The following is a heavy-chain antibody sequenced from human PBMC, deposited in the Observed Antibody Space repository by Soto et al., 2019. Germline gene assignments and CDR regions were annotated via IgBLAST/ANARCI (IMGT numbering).Heavy chain of an antibody. J-gene: IGHJ3*02. CDR3: AIAVSNAFDI. V-gene: IGHV4-31*03. Sequence: QVQLQESGPRLVKPSQTLSLTCSVSGGSISSAGYDWTWIRQHPGKGLEWIGNINYTGSTFYNPSLQSRRTIAGDTSNNQFSLKLISVTAADTAVYYWAIAVSNAFDIWGQGTLITFSS. CDR2: INYTGST. D-gene: IGHD4-4*01. CDR1: GGSISSAGYD.